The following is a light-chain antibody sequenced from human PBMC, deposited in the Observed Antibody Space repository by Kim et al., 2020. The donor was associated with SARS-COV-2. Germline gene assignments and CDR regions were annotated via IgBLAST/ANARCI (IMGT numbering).Light chain of an antibody. J-gene: IGLJ2*01. CDR3: NSRDSNDNVV. V-gene: IGLV3-19*01. Sequence: VALGQTVRITCQGDSRRSYYATWYQQKPGQAPILVIYGKNNRPSGIPDRFSGSSSGNTASLTITGTQADDEADYYCNSRDSNDNVVFGGGTQLTVL. CDR1: SRRSYY. CDR2: GKN.